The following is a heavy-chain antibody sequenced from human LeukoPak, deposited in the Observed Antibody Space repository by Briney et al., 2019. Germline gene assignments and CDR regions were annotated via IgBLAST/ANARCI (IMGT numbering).Heavy chain of an antibody. CDR1: GFTFSSYN. CDR3: ARDRITVAATETSFDY. CDR2: ISGSSSYI. D-gene: IGHD6-19*01. V-gene: IGHV3-21*01. J-gene: IGHJ4*02. Sequence: PGGSLRLSCAGSGFTFSSYNMNWVRQAPGKGLEWVSPISGSSSYIYYADSVKGRFTISRGNAKNSLYLQMNSLRAEDTAVYYCARDRITVAATETSFDYWGQGTLVTVSS.